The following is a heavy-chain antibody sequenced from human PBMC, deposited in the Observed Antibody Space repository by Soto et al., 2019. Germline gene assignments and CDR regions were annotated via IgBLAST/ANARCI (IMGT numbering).Heavy chain of an antibody. D-gene: IGHD6-19*01. CDR3: ARDDIPGIAVATYGMDV. J-gene: IGHJ6*02. CDR1: GFTFSDYG. V-gene: IGHV3-33*01. CDR2: IWYDGNNK. Sequence: QVQLVESGGGVVQPGRSLRLSCAASGFTFSDYGMHWVRQAPGKGLEWVAVIWYDGNNKYYTDSVEGRFTISRDNSKNTLYLQMNSLRAEDTAVYYCARDDIPGIAVATYGMDVWGQGTTVTVTS.